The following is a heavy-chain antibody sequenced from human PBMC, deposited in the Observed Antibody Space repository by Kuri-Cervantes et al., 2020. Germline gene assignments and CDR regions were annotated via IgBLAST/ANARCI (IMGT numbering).Heavy chain of an antibody. CDR2: VYYSGST. V-gene: IGHV4-59*01. CDR3: ARVPQNRHKQLRSEYFQH. D-gene: IGHD5-12*01. J-gene: IGHJ1*01. Sequence: GSLRLSCAVYGGSFSGYYWSWIRQPPGKGLEYIGYVYYSGSTNYNPSLKSRVTISVDTSRNQFSLKLDSVTAADTAVYYCARVPQNRHKQLRSEYFQHWGQGTLVTVSS. CDR1: GGSFSGYY.